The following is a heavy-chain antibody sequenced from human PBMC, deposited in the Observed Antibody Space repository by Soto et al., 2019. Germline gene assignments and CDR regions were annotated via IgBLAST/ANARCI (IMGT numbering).Heavy chain of an antibody. D-gene: IGHD3-16*02. CDR2: IIPIFGTA. J-gene: IGHJ5*02. CDR3: ARHKRLGELSSLYNWFDP. V-gene: IGHV1-69*01. CDR1: GGTFSSYA. Sequence: QVQLVQSGAEVKKPGSSVKVSCKASGGTFSSYAISWVRQAPGQGLEWMGGIIPIFGTANYAQKCQGRVTITADEYTSTAYMELSSLRSEDTAVYYCARHKRLGELSSLYNWFDPWGQGTLVTVSS.